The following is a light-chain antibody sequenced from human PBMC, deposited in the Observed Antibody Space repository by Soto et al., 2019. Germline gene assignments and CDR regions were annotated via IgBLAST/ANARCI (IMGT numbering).Light chain of an antibody. CDR1: QSVSSY. CDR2: DSS. V-gene: IGKV3-11*01. Sequence: EIVLTQCPATMSLSPGDGATLSCRASQSVSSYLAWYQQRRGQAPRLLIYDSSNRATGIPARFSGSGSGTDFSLIISSLEPEDFAVYSCQQRSVWPLTGGGGPGVEFK. J-gene: IGKJ4*02. CDR3: QQRSVWPLT.